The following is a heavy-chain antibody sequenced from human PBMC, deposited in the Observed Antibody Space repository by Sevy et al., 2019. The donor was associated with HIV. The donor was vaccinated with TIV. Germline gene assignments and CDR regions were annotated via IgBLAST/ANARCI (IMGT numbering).Heavy chain of an antibody. CDR2: MNPNSGTT. J-gene: IGHJ5*01. V-gene: IGHV1-8*01. CDR3: ARGLRLVAGRFFDS. Sequence: ASVKVSCKASGYIFTSYDINWVRQAAGQGLEWMGWMNPNSGTTGYAQKFQGRVTMTRNTSTSTAYMELSSLRYEDTAVYYCARGLRLVAGRFFDSWGQGTLVTVSS. D-gene: IGHD3-10*01. CDR1: GYIFTSYD.